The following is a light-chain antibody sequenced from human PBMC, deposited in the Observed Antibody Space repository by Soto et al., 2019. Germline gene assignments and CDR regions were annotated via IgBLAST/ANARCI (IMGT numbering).Light chain of an antibody. CDR3: SSYTGSSLYV. CDR2: DVS. J-gene: IGLJ1*01. CDR1: SSDVGGYNY. V-gene: IGLV2-14*01. Sequence: LTQPASVSGSPGQSITISCTGTSSDVGGYNYVSWYQQLPGKAPKLMIYDVSDRPSGVSNRFSGSKSGNTASLTISGLQAEDEADYYCSSYTGSSLYVFGTGTKVTVL.